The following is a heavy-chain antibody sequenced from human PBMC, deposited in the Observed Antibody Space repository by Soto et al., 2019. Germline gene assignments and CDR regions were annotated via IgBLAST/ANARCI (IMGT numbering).Heavy chain of an antibody. CDR3: ASSYATDAFDI. CDR1: GFTFSSYW. D-gene: IGHD2-2*01. CDR2: IKQDGSEK. Sequence: EVQLVESGGGLVQPGGSLRLSCAASGFTFSSYWMSWVRQAPGKGLKWVANIKQDGSEKYYVDSVKGRFTISRDNAKNSLYLQMNSLRAEDTAVYYCASSYATDAFDIWGQGTMVTVSS. J-gene: IGHJ3*02. V-gene: IGHV3-7*03.